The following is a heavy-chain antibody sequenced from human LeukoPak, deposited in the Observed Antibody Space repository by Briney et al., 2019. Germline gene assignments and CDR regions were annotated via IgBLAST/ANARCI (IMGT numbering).Heavy chain of an antibody. J-gene: IGHJ6*03. CDR1: GYTFTGYY. CDR2: INPNSGGT. V-gene: IGHV1-2*02. D-gene: IGHD6-13*01. Sequence: ASVKVSCKASGYTFTGYYMHWVRQAPGLGLEWMGWINPNSGGTNYAQKFQGRVTMTRDTSISTAYMEVSRLRSDDTAVYYCAKAAAGSQHSYHYYYYVDVWGTGTTVTISS. CDR3: AKAAAGSQHSYHYYYYVDV.